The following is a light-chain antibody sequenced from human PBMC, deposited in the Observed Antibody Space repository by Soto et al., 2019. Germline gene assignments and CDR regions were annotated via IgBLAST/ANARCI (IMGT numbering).Light chain of an antibody. Sequence: DFQMTQSPSTLSASVGDRVTITCRASQSISSWLAWYQQKPGKAPKLLIYDASSLESGVPSRFGGSGSGTEFTLTISSLQPDEFATYYCQQYNSYLYTFGQGTKLEIK. CDR2: DAS. CDR3: QQYNSYLYT. CDR1: QSISSW. J-gene: IGKJ2*01. V-gene: IGKV1-5*01.